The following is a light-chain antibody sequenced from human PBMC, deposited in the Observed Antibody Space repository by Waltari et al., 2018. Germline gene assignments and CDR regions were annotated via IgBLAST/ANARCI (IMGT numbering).Light chain of an antibody. V-gene: IGLV2-14*03. Sequence: QSALTQPASVSGSLGQSITLSCTGTSSAVGASTLVSWYQQQPGRAPRVIIFDVNDRPSGVSRRFSASKSGNTASLTISGLQAEDEADYYCSSHTTAKTYVFGTGTRVTVL. CDR2: DVN. CDR3: SSHTTAKTYV. CDR1: SSAVGASTL. J-gene: IGLJ1*01.